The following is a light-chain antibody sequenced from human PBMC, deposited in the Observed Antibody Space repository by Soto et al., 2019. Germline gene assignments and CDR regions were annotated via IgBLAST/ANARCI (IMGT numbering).Light chain of an antibody. CDR3: SSYTSGSTLV. V-gene: IGLV2-14*01. CDR1: SSDVGGYNY. CDR2: EVT. Sequence: QSALAQRASVSGSPGQSITISCTGTSSDVGGYNYVSWYQQHPGKAPKLMIYEVTNRPSGVSDRFSGSKSGYTASLTISGLQADDEADYYCSSYTSGSTLVFGTGTKVTVL. J-gene: IGLJ1*01.